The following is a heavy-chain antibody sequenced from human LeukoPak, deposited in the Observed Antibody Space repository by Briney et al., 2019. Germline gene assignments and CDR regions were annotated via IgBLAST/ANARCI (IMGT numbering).Heavy chain of an antibody. V-gene: IGHV1-18*01. CDR2: ISAYNGNT. J-gene: IGHJ3*02. Sequence: ASVKVSCKASGYTFTSYGISWVRQAPGQGLEWMGWISAYNGNTNYAQKFQGRVTITADKSTSTAYMELSSLRSEDTAVYYCARPPYCGGDCPHDAFDIWGQGTMVTVSS. CDR3: ARPPYCGGDCPHDAFDI. D-gene: IGHD2-21*02. CDR1: GYTFTSYG.